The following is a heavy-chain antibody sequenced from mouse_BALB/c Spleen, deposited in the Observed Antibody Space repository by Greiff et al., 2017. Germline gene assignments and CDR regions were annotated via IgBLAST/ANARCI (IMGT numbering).Heavy chain of an antibody. D-gene: IGHD4-1*01. V-gene: IGHV5-6-5*01. CDR2: ISSGGST. CDR3: ARGWDGFDY. CDR1: GFTFSSYA. Sequence: EVQVVESGGGLVKPGGSLKLSCAASGFTFSSYAMSWVRQTPEKRLEWVASISSGGSTYYPDSVKGRFTISRDNARNILYLEMSSLRSEDTAMYYCARGWDGFDYWGQGTTLTVSA. J-gene: IGHJ2*01.